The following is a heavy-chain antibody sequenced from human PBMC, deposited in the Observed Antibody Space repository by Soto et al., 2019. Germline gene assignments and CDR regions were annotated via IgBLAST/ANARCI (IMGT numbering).Heavy chain of an antibody. Sequence: QVQLVQSGAEVKKPGSSVKVSCKASGGTLSTYTTNWVRQARGQGLEWMGRINPILGVPTYAQKFQGRVTISADKSATTIYMELNSLKSEDTAVYYCARDKWLMDWGQGTLVTVSS. D-gene: IGHD6-19*01. CDR1: GGTLSTYT. V-gene: IGHV1-69*08. J-gene: IGHJ4*02. CDR2: INPILGVP. CDR3: ARDKWLMD.